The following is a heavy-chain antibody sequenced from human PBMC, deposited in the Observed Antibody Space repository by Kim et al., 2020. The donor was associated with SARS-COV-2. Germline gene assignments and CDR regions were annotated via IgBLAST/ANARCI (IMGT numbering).Heavy chain of an antibody. Sequence: GESLKISCKGSGYSFTTYWLSWVRQMPGKGLEWMGIIYPGDSDTRYSPSFQGQVTISADKSISTAYLQWSSLKASDTAMYYCARHGGVGQLGGSIDYWGQGTLVTVSS. CDR3: ARHGGVGQLGGSIDY. CDR2: IYPGDSDT. D-gene: IGHD6-6*01. V-gene: IGHV5-51*01. J-gene: IGHJ4*02. CDR1: GYSFTTYW.